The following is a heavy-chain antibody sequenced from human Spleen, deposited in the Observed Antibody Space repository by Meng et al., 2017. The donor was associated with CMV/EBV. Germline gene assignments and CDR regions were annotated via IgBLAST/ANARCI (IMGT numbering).Heavy chain of an antibody. D-gene: IGHD5-18*01. J-gene: IGHJ3*02. V-gene: IGHV3-21*01. CDR1: GFTFSSYS. CDR2: ISSSSSYI. CDR3: ARERLYQPLWGDALDM. Sequence: GESLKISCAASGFTFSSYSMNWVRQAPGKGLEWVSSISSSSSYIYYADSVKGRFTISRDNAKNSLYLQMNSLRAEDTAVYYCARERLYQPLWGDALDMWGQGTVVTVSS.